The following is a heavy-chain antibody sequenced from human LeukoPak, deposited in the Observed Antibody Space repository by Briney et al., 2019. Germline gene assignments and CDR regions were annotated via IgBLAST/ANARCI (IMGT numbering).Heavy chain of an antibody. J-gene: IGHJ3*02. CDR3: AKHSGYSSGWYLAFDI. V-gene: IGHV3-66*01. D-gene: IGHD6-19*01. CDR1: GFTVSGNY. Sequence: GGSLRLSCAASGFTVSGNYMSWVRQAPGKGLEWVSVIYSGGTTYYADSVKGRFTISRDNSKNTLYLQMNSLRAEDTAVYYCAKHSGYSSGWYLAFDIWGQGTMVTVSS. CDR2: IYSGGTT.